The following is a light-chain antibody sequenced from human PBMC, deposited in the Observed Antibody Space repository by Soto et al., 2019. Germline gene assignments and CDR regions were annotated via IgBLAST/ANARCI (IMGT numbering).Light chain of an antibody. V-gene: IGKV3-20*01. CDR1: QSVTSSY. CDR3: QQYVSSPRT. Sequence: EIVLTQSPGTLSLSPGERATLSCRASQSVTSSYLAWFQQKPGQAPRLLIYGASNRATGIPDRFSGSGSGKDFTLTISRLEPEDFAVYYCQQYVSSPRTFGQGTKVEIK. J-gene: IGKJ1*01. CDR2: GAS.